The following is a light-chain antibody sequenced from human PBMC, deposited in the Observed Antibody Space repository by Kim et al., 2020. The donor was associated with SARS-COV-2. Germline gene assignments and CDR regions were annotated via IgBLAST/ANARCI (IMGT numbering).Light chain of an antibody. V-gene: IGLV2-14*03. CDR3: SSYSASGILVV. CDR1: SSDIGDYNY. J-gene: IGLJ2*01. Sequence: QSALTQPASVSGSPGQSITISCTGTSSDIGDYNYVSWYQQLPGKAPKVIIYDVTKRPSGVSNRFSGSKSGNTASLTISGLQAEDEADYFCSSYSASGILVVFGGGTQLTVL. CDR2: DVT.